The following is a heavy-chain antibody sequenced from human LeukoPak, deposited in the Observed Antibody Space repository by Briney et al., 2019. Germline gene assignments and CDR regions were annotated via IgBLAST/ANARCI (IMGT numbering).Heavy chain of an antibody. CDR2: IRSTANGYAT. D-gene: IGHD3-10*01. CDR3: TGNYYGSGSYADFDY. V-gene: IGHV3-73*01. CDR1: GFTFCGSA. J-gene: IGHJ4*02. Sequence: GGSLRLSCAASGFTFCGSALHWVRQASGKGLEWVGRIRSTANGYATAYAASVEGRFTISRDDSKNTAYLQMDSLRTEDTAVYYCTGNYYGSGSYADFDYWGQGTLVSVSS.